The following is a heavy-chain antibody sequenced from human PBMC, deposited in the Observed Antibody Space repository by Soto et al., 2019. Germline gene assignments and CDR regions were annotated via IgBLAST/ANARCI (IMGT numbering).Heavy chain of an antibody. CDR1: GFTFSDYA. J-gene: IGHJ4*02. CDR3: ANFPIWCSSTSCYTEGFDY. Sequence: EVQLLDSGGGLVQPGGSLRLSCTASGFTFSDYAMSWVRQPPGKGLEWVSVISAGGSTYYADSVKGRFTVSRANSKNTLDLQMNSLGAEKTAVYYCANFPIWCSSTSCYTEGFDYWGQGTLVTGSS. CDR2: ISAGGST. V-gene: IGHV3-23*01. D-gene: IGHD2-2*02.